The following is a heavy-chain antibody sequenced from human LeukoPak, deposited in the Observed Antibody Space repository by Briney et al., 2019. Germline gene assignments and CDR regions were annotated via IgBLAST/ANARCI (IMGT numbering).Heavy chain of an antibody. CDR1: GFTFSSYG. CDR3: AKAAALSGSYLYYFDY. Sequence: PGGSLRLSCAASGFTFSSYGMHWVRQAPGKGLEWVAFIRYDGSNKYYADSVKGRFTISRDNSKNTLYLQMSSLRAEDTAVYYCAKAAALSGSYLYYFDYWGQGTLVTVSS. CDR2: IRYDGSNK. D-gene: IGHD1-26*01. V-gene: IGHV3-30*02. J-gene: IGHJ4*02.